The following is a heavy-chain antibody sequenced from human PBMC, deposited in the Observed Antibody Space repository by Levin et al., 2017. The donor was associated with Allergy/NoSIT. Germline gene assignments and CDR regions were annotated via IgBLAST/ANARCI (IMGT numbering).Heavy chain of an antibody. J-gene: IGHJ4*02. D-gene: IGHD3-9*01. CDR2: IYYSGST. Sequence: ASQTLSLTCTVSGGSISGGGYHWTWIRQHPEKGLEWIGYIYYSGSTFYNPSLKSRLMISVDTSKNQFSLNVSSVTAADTAVYYCAREDGSTFDVWGQGALVTVAS. CDR1: GGSISGGGYH. CDR3: AREDGSTFDV. V-gene: IGHV4-31*03.